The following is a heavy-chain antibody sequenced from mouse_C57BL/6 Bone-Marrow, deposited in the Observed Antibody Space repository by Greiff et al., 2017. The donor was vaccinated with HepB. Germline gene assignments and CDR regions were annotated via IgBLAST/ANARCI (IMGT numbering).Heavy chain of an antibody. J-gene: IGHJ4*01. CDR1: GYTFTSYG. CDR2: IYPRSGNT. Sequence: QVQLQQSGAELARPGASVKLSCKASGYTFTSYGISWVKQRTGQGLEWIGEIYPRSGNTYYNEKFKGKATLNADKSSSTAYMELRSLTSEDSAVYFCARKRAFYYSNYYAMDYWGQGTSVTVSS. CDR3: ARKRAFYYSNYYAMDY. V-gene: IGHV1-81*01. D-gene: IGHD2-5*01.